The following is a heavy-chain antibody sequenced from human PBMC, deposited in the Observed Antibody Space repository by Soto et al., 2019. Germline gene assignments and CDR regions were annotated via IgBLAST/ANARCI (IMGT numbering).Heavy chain of an antibody. CDR1: GGTFSSYT. Sequence: QVQLVQSGAEVKKPGSSVKVSCKASGGTFSSYTISWVRQAPGQGLEWMGRIIPILGIANYAQKFQGRVTLTADKSTSTAYMELSSLRSEDTAVYYCARTKYYYGSGSYYNVNWFDPWGQGTLVTVSS. V-gene: IGHV1-69*02. CDR3: ARTKYYYGSGSYYNVNWFDP. D-gene: IGHD3-10*01. J-gene: IGHJ5*02. CDR2: IIPILGIA.